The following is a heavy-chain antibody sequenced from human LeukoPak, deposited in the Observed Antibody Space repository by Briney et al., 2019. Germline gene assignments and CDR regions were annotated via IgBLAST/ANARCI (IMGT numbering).Heavy chain of an antibody. CDR2: INPSGGST. V-gene: IGHV1-46*01. CDR3: ARAEGPMVRGVINP. J-gene: IGHJ5*02. D-gene: IGHD3-10*01. Sequence: ASVKVSCKASGYTFISYYMLWVRQAPGQGLECMGIINPSGGSTSYAQKFQGRVTMTRDTSTSTVYMELSSLRSEDTAVYYCARAEGPMVRGVINPWGQGTLVTVSS. CDR1: GYTFISYY.